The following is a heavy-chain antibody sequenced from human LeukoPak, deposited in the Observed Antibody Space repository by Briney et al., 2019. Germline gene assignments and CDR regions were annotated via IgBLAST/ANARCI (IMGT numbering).Heavy chain of an antibody. CDR2: ISNSGSNT. CDR3: ATTKSARRYFDY. J-gene: IGHJ4*02. CDR1: GFTFSSYP. V-gene: IGHV3-23*01. D-gene: IGHD1-1*01. Sequence: PGGSLRLSCTGSGFTFSSYPLSWVRQAPGKGLEWVSAISNSGSNTYYGDSVRGRFTFSRDKSKNTLYLQMNTLRAEDTAVYYCATTKSARRYFDYWGQGTLVTVSS.